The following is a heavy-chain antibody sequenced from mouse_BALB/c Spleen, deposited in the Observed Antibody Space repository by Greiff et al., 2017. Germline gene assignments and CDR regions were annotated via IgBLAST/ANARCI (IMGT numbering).Heavy chain of an antibody. Sequence: VQLKESGPDLVKPGASVKISCKASGYSFTGYYIHRVQQSHGKSLEWIGRVNPNNGGTSYNQKFKGKAILTVDKSSSTAYMELRSLTSEDSAVYYCAREITTVVEGYFDYWGQGTTLTVSS. CDR2: VNPNNGGT. V-gene: IGHV1-26*01. CDR3: AREITTVVEGYFDY. CDR1: GYSFTGYY. D-gene: IGHD1-1*01. J-gene: IGHJ2*01.